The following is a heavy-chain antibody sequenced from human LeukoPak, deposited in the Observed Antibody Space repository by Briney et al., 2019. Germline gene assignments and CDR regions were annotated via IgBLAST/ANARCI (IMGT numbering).Heavy chain of an antibody. Sequence: GGSLRLSCAASGFTFSRYSMNWVRQAPGKGLEWVSYISSSSSTIYYADSVKGRFTISRDNAKNSLYLQMNSLRAEDTAVYYCARDLGTYGDYAYYFDYWGQGTLVTVSP. CDR1: GFTFSRYS. J-gene: IGHJ4*02. CDR2: ISSSSSTI. D-gene: IGHD4-17*01. CDR3: ARDLGTYGDYAYYFDY. V-gene: IGHV3-48*01.